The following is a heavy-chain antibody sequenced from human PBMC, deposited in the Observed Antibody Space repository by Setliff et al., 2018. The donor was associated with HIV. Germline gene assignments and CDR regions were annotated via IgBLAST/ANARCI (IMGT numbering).Heavy chain of an antibody. D-gene: IGHD3-10*01. CDR1: GGSISSHY. CDR2: IYNAGRI. CDR3: ARPGSSSSYYAMDV. J-gene: IGHJ6*02. Sequence: SETLSLTCTVSGGSISSHYWSWIRQTPGKGLEWIGTIYNAGRISYSPSLRSRVTFSVDTSQNQFSLILRSVTAADTAVYYCARPGSSSSYYAMDVWGQGTTVTVSS. V-gene: IGHV4-59*11.